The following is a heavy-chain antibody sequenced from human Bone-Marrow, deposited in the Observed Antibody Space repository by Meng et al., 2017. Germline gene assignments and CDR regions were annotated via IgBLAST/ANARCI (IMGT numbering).Heavy chain of an antibody. CDR3: ARELVATFSDY. J-gene: IGHJ4*02. Sequence: VHLGESGAGLVKPGVSLRRSWAASGVSFSYYDMSWIRQAPGRGLELNSYISVSDSGTYYEDSMKGRITISRDNAKNSLYLQMNSLRAEETAVYYCARELVATFSDYWGQGTLVTVSS. V-gene: IGHV3-11*01. D-gene: IGHD5-12*01. CDR1: GVSFSYYD. CDR2: ISVSDSGT.